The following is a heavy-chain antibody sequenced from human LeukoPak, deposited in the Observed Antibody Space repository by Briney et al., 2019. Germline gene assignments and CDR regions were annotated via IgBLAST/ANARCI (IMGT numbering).Heavy chain of an antibody. V-gene: IGHV4-39*07. Sequence: PSETLSLTCTVSGGSISSSSYYWGWIRQPPGKGLEWIGSIYYSGSTYYNPSLKSRVTISVDTSKNQFSLKLSSVTAADTAVYYCGGGMTAGLPIDYWGQGTLVTVSS. D-gene: IGHD6-13*01. CDR1: GGSISSSSYY. CDR3: GGGMTAGLPIDY. J-gene: IGHJ4*02. CDR2: IYYSGST.